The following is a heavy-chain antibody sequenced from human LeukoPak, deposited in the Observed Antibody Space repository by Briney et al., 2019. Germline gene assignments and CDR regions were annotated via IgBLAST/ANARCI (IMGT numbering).Heavy chain of an antibody. Sequence: SETLSLTCTVSGGSISSGSYYRSWIRQPAGKGLEWIGRIYTSGSTNYNPSLKSRVTISVDTSKNQFSLKLSSVTAADTAVYYCARYGYVWGSYRYTEHLLNWFDPWGQGTLVTVSS. CDR1: GGSISSGSYY. CDR2: IYTSGST. J-gene: IGHJ5*02. D-gene: IGHD3-16*02. V-gene: IGHV4-61*02. CDR3: ARYGYVWGSYRYTEHLLNWFDP.